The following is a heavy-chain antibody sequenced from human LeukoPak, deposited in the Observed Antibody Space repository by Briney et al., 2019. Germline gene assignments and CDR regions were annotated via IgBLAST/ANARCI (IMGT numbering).Heavy chain of an antibody. D-gene: IGHD1-7*01. Sequence: SETLSLTCTVSGGSISSYYWSWIRQPAGKGLEWIGRIYTSGNTNYNPSLKSRITMSVDTSKNQFSLKLSSVTAADTAVYYCASRYNWNYGAFDIWGQGTMVTVSS. V-gene: IGHV4-4*07. CDR2: IYTSGNT. J-gene: IGHJ3*02. CDR3: ASRYNWNYGAFDI. CDR1: GGSISSYY.